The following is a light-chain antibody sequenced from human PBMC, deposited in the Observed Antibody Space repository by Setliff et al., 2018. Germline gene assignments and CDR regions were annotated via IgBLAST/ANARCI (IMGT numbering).Light chain of an antibody. J-gene: IGLJ1*01. CDR1: NSNIGSNT. CDR3: AAWDDSLNGEV. Sequence: GQRVTISCSGSNSNIGSNTVNWYQQLPGTAPKLLIYRNSQRPSGVPDRFSGSKSGTSASLAISGLQSEDEADYYCAAWDDSLNGEVFGTGTKVTVL. V-gene: IGLV1-44*01. CDR2: RNS.